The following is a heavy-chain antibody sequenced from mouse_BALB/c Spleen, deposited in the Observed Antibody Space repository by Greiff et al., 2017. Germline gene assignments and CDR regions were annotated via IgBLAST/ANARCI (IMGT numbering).Heavy chain of an antibody. CDR2: IDPANGNT. CDR1: GFNIKDTY. CDR3: ARVGSSGYYFDY. Sequence: EVQLQQSGAELVKPGASVKLSCTASGFNIKDTYMHWVKQRPEQGLEWIGRIDPANGNTKYDPKFQGKATITADTSSNTAYLQLSSLTSEDTAVYYCARVGSSGYYFDYWGQGTTLTVSS. D-gene: IGHD1-1*01. V-gene: IGHV14-3*02. J-gene: IGHJ2*01.